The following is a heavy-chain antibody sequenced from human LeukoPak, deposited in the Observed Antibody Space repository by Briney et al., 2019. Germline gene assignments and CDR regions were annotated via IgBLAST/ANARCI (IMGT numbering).Heavy chain of an antibody. D-gene: IGHD6-19*01. CDR1: GFTFSSYA. V-gene: IGHV3-23*01. Sequence: GGSLRLSCAASGFTFSSYAMSWVRQAQGKGLEWVSAISGSGGSTYYADSVKGRFTISRDNSKNTLYLQMNSLRAEDTAVYYCAKDKYSSGWYDGFDYWGQGTLVTVSS. J-gene: IGHJ4*02. CDR2: ISGSGGST. CDR3: AKDKYSSGWYDGFDY.